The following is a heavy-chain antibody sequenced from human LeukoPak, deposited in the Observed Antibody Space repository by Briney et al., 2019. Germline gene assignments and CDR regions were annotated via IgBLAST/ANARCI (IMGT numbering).Heavy chain of an antibody. Sequence: SQTLSLTCAVSGGSISSGGYSWSWIRQPPGKGLEWIGYIYHSGSTYYNPSLKSRVTISVDRSKNQFSLKLSSVTAADTAVYYCARAASGSWYGRWFDPWGQGTLVTVSS. CDR3: ARAASGSWYGRWFDP. J-gene: IGHJ5*02. CDR2: IYHSGST. V-gene: IGHV4-30-2*01. CDR1: GGSISSGGYS. D-gene: IGHD6-13*01.